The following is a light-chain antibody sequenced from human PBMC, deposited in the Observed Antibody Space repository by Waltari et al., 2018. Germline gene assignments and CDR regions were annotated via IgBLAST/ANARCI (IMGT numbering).Light chain of an antibody. V-gene: IGKV4-1*01. CDR1: KSVFYNACNKNN. J-gene: IGKJ2*01. CDR2: WAS. Sequence: DIVMNQSPDSLAVSLGARATISCKSIKSVFYNACNKNNLAWYQQKPGQPPKLLIYWASTRVSGVPDRFSGSGSETDFTLTISSLQAEDVAVYYCQQYFNVPRTFGQGTKLEI. CDR3: QQYFNVPRT.